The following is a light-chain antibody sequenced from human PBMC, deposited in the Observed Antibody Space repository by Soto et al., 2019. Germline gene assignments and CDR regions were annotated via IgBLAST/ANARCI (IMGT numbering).Light chain of an antibody. Sequence: TQSPVTLSGSAGERATLSFRASQSVDSRLAWYQQKPGQAPRLLIYGASNRATGIPARFTGSGSGTEFTLTISRLEPEDFAVYYCQQYGSSPTFGGGTKVDIK. CDR3: QQYGSSPT. J-gene: IGKJ4*01. CDR1: QSVDSR. V-gene: IGKV3-20*01. CDR2: GAS.